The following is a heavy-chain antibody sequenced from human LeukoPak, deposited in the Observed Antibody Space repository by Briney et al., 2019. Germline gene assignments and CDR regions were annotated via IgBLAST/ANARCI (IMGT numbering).Heavy chain of an antibody. CDR3: AGDPPSGIKYYYGSGRRSSYYYGMDV. CDR1: GGTFSSYA. CDR2: IIPIFGTA. V-gene: IGHV1-69*13. D-gene: IGHD3-10*01. Sequence: SVKVSCKASGGTFSSYAISWVRQAPGQGLEWMGGIIPIFGTANYAQKLQGRVTITADESTSTAYMELSSRRSEDTAVYYCAGDPPSGIKYYYGSGRRSSYYYGMDVWGQGTTVTVSS. J-gene: IGHJ6*02.